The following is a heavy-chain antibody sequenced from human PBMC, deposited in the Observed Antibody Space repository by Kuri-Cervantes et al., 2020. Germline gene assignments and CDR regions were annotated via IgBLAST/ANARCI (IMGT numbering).Heavy chain of an antibody. V-gene: IGHV3-30*03. D-gene: IGHD3-10*01. CDR1: GFTFSSYG. CDR3: ARVADMVRGVITQNDAFDI. CDR2: ISYDGSNK. Sequence: GESLKISCAASGFTFSSYGMHWVRQAPGKGLEWVAVISYDGSNKYYADSVKGRFTISRDNSKSTLYLQMNSLRAEDTAVYYCARVADMVRGVITQNDAFDIWGQGTMVTVSS. J-gene: IGHJ3*02.